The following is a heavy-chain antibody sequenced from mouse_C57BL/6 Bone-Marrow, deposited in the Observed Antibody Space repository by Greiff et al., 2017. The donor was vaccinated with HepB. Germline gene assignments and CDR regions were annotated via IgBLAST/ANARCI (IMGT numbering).Heavy chain of an antibody. Sequence: VQLQQPGAELVRPGSSVKLSCKASGYTFTSYWMDWVKQRPGQGLEWIGNIYPSDSETHYNQKFKDKATLTVDKSSSTAYMQLSSLTSEDSAVYYCARRGLGDSSGYKFFFAYWGQGTLVTVSA. CDR1: GYTFTSYW. CDR2: IYPSDSET. J-gene: IGHJ3*01. V-gene: IGHV1-61*01. CDR3: ARRGLGDSSGYKFFFAY. D-gene: IGHD3-2*02.